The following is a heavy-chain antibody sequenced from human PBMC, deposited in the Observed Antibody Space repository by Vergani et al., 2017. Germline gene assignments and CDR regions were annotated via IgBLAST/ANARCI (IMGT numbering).Heavy chain of an antibody. CDR2: MNGEGDTI. V-gene: IGHV3-74*01. CDR1: GFTFNEYW. J-gene: IGHJ5*02. D-gene: IGHD3-3*01. Sequence: EVELVESGGGLVQPGGSLRLSCAASGFTFNEYWMHWARQVPGKGLVWVSGMNGEGDTISYADSVKCRFTISRDNAKNTLFLQINSLRAEDTAVYYCARARKFRFGVVWENWFDPWGQGTLVTVSS. CDR3: ARARKFRFGVVWENWFDP.